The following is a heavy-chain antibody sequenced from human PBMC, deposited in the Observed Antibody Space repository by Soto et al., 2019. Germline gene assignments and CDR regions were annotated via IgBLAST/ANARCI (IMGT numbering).Heavy chain of an antibody. D-gene: IGHD6-19*01. CDR1: GYTFTNYA. Sequence: QVQVVQSGAEVKKPGASVKVSCKASGYTFTNYAISWVRQAPGQGLEWMGWISTYNGNTNYAQKLQGRVTVTTDTSTSTAYMELRSLRSDDTAVYYCERTYSSGLLDYWGQGTLVTVSS. CDR2: ISTYNGNT. CDR3: ERTYSSGLLDY. V-gene: IGHV1-18*01. J-gene: IGHJ4*02.